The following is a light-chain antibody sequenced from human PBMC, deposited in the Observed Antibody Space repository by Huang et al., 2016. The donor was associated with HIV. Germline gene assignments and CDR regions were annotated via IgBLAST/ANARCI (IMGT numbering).Light chain of an antibody. Sequence: EIVLTQSPDFQSVTPKEKVTITCRASQTIGSSLHWYQQKPGQSPKLIIKYASQSIAGVPSRFSGSESGTDFTLTIDNLEAEDAAMYYCHQSSTLPLTFGQGTKVEIK. CDR3: HQSSTLPLT. V-gene: IGKV6-21*02. J-gene: IGKJ1*01. CDR2: YAS. CDR1: QTIGSS.